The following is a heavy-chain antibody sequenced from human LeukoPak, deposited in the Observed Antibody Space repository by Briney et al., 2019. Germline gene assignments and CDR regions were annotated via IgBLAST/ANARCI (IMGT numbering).Heavy chain of an antibody. V-gene: IGHV4-39*01. D-gene: IGHD1-26*01. J-gene: IGHJ4*02. Sequence: SETLSLTCTASGGSISSSGYYWGWIRQPPGKGLEWIASINYSGTTYYNPSLKSRVTISVDTSRNQFSLKLSSVTAADTAVYYCARAEEWELLDYWGQGTLVTVSS. CDR2: INYSGTT. CDR3: ARAEEWELLDY. CDR1: GGSISSSGYY.